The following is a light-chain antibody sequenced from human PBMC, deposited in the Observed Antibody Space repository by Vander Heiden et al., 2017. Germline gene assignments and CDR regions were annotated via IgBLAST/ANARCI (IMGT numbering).Light chain of an antibody. J-gene: IGKJ1*01. CDR1: QSVSSY. CDR2: EAS. CDR3: QHRSGWLPGT. V-gene: IGKV3-11*01. Sequence: EIVFTQSPATLSFSSGEGATLSCRASQSVSSYLAWYQHKPGRAPRLLIYEASNRATGIPGRFSSSGSGTEFTLTISSLEPEDSAVYYCQHRSGWLPGTFGPGTKVEIK.